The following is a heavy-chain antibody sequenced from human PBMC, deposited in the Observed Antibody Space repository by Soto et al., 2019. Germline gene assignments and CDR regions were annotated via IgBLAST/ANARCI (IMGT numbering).Heavy chain of an antibody. CDR2: IIPILGIA. CDR3: ARDQPGIAAAGTDY. CDR1: GGTFSSYT. J-gene: IGHJ4*02. V-gene: IGHV1-69*08. D-gene: IGHD6-13*01. Sequence: QVQLVQSGAEVKKPGSSVKVSCKASGGTFSSYTISWVRQAPGQGLEWMGRIIPILGIANYAQKFQGRVTITADKSTNTAYMELSSLRAEDTAVYYCARDQPGIAAAGTDYWGQGTLVTVSS.